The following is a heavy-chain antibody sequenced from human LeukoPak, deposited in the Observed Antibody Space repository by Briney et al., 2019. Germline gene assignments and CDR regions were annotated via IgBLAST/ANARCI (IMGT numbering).Heavy chain of an antibody. CDR1: GFTVSSNY. J-gene: IGHJ4*02. CDR2: IYYSGSP. D-gene: IGHD6-13*01. Sequence: GSLRLSCAASGFTVSSNYMSWIRQPPGKGLEWIGSIYYSGSPYYNPSLKSRVTISVDTSKNQLSLRLSSVTAADTAVYYCARHWSWYVDYWGQGTLVTVSS. CDR3: ARHWSWYVDY. V-gene: IGHV4-39*01.